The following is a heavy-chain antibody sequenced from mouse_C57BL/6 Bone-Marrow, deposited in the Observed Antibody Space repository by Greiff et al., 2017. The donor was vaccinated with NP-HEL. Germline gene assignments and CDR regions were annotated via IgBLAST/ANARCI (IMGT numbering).Heavy chain of an antibody. Sequence: EVQGVESGGDLVKPGGSLKLSCAASGFTFSSYGMSWVRQTPDKRLEWVATISSGGSYTYYPDSVKGRFTISRDNAKNTLFLQMSSLKSEDTAVNYYERHITGMDYWGQGTTTTVTS. J-gene: IGHJ2*01. D-gene: IGHD4-1*01. CDR3: ERHITGMDY. CDR1: GFTFSSYG. CDR2: ISSGGSYT. V-gene: IGHV5-6*01.